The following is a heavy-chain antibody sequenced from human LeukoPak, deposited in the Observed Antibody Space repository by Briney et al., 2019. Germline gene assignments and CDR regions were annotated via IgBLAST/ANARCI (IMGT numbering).Heavy chain of an antibody. Sequence: SETLSLTCTVSGGSVSSSSYYWSWIRQPPGKGLEWIGEINHSGSTNYNPSLKSRVTISVDTSKNQFSLKLSSVTAADTAVYYCARGVSTEEWLTYYYYYYGMGVWGQGTTVTVSS. V-gene: IGHV4-39*07. CDR3: ARGVSTEEWLTYYYYYYGMGV. J-gene: IGHJ6*02. CDR1: GGSVSSSSYY. D-gene: IGHD5-12*01. CDR2: INHSGST.